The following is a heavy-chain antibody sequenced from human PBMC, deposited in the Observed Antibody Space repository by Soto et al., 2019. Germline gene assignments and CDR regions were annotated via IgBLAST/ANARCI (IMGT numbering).Heavy chain of an antibody. CDR3: GRERDYGDYVSVVDY. V-gene: IGHV4-30-2*01. D-gene: IGHD4-17*01. CDR1: GGSISSGGYS. J-gene: IGHJ4*02. CDR2: IYHSGST. Sequence: QLQLQESGSGLVKPSQTLSLTCAVSGGSISSGGYSWSWIRQPPGKGLEWIGYIYHSGSTYYNPSLKSRVTISVDRSMNQFSLKLSSVTAADTAVYYCGRERDYGDYVSVVDYWGQGTLVTVSS.